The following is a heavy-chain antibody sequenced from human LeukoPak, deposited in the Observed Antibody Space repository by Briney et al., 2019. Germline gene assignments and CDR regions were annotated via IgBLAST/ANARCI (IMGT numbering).Heavy chain of an antibody. D-gene: IGHD3-3*01. CDR2: IYYSGST. CDR3: ARGLGNNNFWSGLGY. V-gene: IGHV4-39*07. Sequence: SETLSLTCTVSGGSISSSSYYWGWIRQPPGKGLEWIGSIYYSGSTYYNPSLKSRVTISVDTSKNQFSLKLSSVTAADTALYYCARGLGNNNFWSGLGYWGQGTLVTVSS. J-gene: IGHJ4*02. CDR1: GGSISSSSYY.